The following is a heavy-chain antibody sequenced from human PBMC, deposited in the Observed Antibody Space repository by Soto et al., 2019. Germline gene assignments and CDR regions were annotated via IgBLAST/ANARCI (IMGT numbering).Heavy chain of an antibody. Sequence: PSETLSLTCAVYGGSFSGYYWSWIRQPPGKGLEWIGYIYYSGSTNYNPSLKSRVTISVDTSKNQFSLKLSSVTAADTAVYYCAENYYGQYWGQGTLFTVS. V-gene: IGHV4-59*08. J-gene: IGHJ4*02. CDR2: IYYSGST. CDR3: AENYYGQY. CDR1: GGSFSGYY. D-gene: IGHD3-10*01.